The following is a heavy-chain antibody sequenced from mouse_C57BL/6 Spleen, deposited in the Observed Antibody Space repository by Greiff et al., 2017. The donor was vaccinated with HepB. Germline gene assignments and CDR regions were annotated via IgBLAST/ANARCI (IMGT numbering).Heavy chain of an antibody. J-gene: IGHJ2*01. V-gene: IGHV1-59*01. Sequence: QVQLKQPGAELVRPGTSVKLSCKASGYTFTSYWMHWVKQRPGQGLEWIGVIDPSDSYTNYNQKFKGKATLTVDTSSSTAYMQLSSLTSEDSAVYYCAGGDYYGSSYWGQGTTLTVSS. CDR3: AGGDYYGSSY. D-gene: IGHD1-1*01. CDR2: IDPSDSYT. CDR1: GYTFTSYW.